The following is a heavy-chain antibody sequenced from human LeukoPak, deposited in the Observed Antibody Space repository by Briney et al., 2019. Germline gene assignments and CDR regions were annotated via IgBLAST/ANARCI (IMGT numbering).Heavy chain of an antibody. CDR3: AKGYSSSWAGSRPVDY. D-gene: IGHD6-13*01. V-gene: IGHV3-11*01. CDR1: GFTFSDYY. Sequence: GGSLRLSCAVSGFTFSDYYMSWIRQAPGKGLEWVAYISSSGSTIYYADSVKGRFTISRDNAKNSLYLQMNSLRAEDTAVYYCAKGYSSSWAGSRPVDYWGQGTLVTVSS. CDR2: ISSSGSTI. J-gene: IGHJ4*02.